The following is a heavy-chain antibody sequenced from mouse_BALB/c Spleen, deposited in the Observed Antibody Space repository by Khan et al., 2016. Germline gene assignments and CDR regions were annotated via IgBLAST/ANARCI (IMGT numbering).Heavy chain of an antibody. D-gene: IGHD1-2*01. J-gene: IGHJ1*01. CDR3: TRSPTATGYFDV. CDR2: IRYRGST. CDR1: GYSITSDYA. Sequence: LQESGPGLVKPSQSLSLTCPVTGYSITSDYAWNWIRQFPGNKLEWMGYIRYRGSTTYNPSLKSRISITRDTSKNQFFLQLYSVTTEDTAPYYGTRSPTATGYFDVWGAGTTVTVSS. V-gene: IGHV3-2*02.